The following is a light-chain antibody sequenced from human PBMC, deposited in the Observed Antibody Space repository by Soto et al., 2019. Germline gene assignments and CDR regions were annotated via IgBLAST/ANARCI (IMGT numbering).Light chain of an antibody. Sequence: DIQLTQSPSSLSASVGDRVTITCQASQDISKYLNWYQQKPGKAPKLLIYDVFNLETGVPSRFSGSGSVTHFTFTISSLQPEDVATYYSQQANSFPLTFGGGTKVDIK. V-gene: IGKV1-33*01. CDR1: QDISKY. J-gene: IGKJ4*01. CDR2: DVF. CDR3: QQANSFPLT.